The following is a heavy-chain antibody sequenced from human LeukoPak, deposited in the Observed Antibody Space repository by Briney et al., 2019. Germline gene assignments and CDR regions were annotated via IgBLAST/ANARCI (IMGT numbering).Heavy chain of an antibody. J-gene: IGHJ5*02. CDR1: GFTFSSYG. D-gene: IGHD6-13*01. V-gene: IGHV3-33*01. Sequence: GGSLRLSCAASGFTFSSYGMHWVRQAPGKGLEWVAVIWYDGSNKYYADSVKGRFTISRDNSKNTLYLQMNSLRAEDTAVYYCARWSGSWYADNWFDPWGQGNLVTVSS. CDR2: IWYDGSNK. CDR3: ARWSGSWYADNWFDP.